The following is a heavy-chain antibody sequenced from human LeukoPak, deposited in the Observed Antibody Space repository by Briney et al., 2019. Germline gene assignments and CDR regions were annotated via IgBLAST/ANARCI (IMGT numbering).Heavy chain of an antibody. D-gene: IGHD3-22*01. CDR1: GGSFSGYY. CDR3: ARGLYYYDSSGYYPSIPYYYYYYMDV. Sequence: PSETLSLTCAVYGGSFSGYYWSWIRQPPGKGLEWIGEINHSGSTKYNPSLKSRVTISVDTSTNQFSLKLSSVTAADQAVYYCARGLYYYDSSGYYPSIPYYYYYYMDVWGKGTTVTVSS. CDR2: INHSGST. J-gene: IGHJ6*03. V-gene: IGHV4-34*01.